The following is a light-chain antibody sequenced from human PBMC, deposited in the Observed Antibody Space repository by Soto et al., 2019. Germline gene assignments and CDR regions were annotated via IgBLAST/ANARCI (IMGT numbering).Light chain of an antibody. Sequence: IQMTQSPSTLSASGGDRVTITCRASQSISSWLAWYQQKPGKAPKLLIYDASTLESGVPSRFSGSGSGTECTLDISSLQPDDFETYYCQQYNIYSMTFGQGTKVEIK. J-gene: IGKJ1*01. CDR3: QQYNIYSMT. CDR2: DAS. CDR1: QSISSW. V-gene: IGKV1-5*01.